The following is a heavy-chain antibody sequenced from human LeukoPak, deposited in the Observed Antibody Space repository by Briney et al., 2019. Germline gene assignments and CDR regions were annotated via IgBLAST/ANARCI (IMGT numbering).Heavy chain of an antibody. Sequence: GGSLRLSCAASGFTFSSYAMSWVRQAPGKGLEWVSAISGSGGSTYYADSVKGRFTISRDNSKNTLYLQMNSLRAEDTAVDYCAKGGYDYVCFDYWGQGTLVTVSS. J-gene: IGHJ4*02. CDR3: AKGGYDYVCFDY. CDR2: ISGSGGST. CDR1: GFTFSSYA. V-gene: IGHV3-23*01. D-gene: IGHD5-12*01.